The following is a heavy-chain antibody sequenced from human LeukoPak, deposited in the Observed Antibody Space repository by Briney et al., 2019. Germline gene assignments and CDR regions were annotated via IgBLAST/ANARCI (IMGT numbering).Heavy chain of an antibody. V-gene: IGHV1-69*13. D-gene: IGHD3-22*01. CDR3: ARVPPDYYDSSGYAYYFDY. J-gene: IGHJ4*02. Sequence: ASVKVSCKASGGTFISYAISWVRQAPGQGLEWMGGIIPIFGTANYAQKFQGRVTITADESTSTAYMELSSLRSEDTAVYYCARVPPDYYDSSGYAYYFDYWGQGTLVTVSS. CDR2: IIPIFGTA. CDR1: GGTFISYA.